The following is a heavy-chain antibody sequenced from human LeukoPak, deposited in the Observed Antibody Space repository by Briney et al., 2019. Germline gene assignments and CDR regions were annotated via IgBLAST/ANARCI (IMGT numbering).Heavy chain of an antibody. J-gene: IGHJ3*01. V-gene: IGHV3-9*01. CDR3: GKGGGLLCLGEIRNGAFDS. Sequence: SLRLFCVASGFIVNDHATLWVRHTPGKGLEGVSCISWNGREIEYADYVKGRFAISRDNAKNSLSLQMNSLRPEDTALYHCGKGGGLLCLGEIRNGAFDSWGQGAMLIVSS. D-gene: IGHD3-10*01. CDR1: GFIVNDHA. CDR2: ISWNGREI.